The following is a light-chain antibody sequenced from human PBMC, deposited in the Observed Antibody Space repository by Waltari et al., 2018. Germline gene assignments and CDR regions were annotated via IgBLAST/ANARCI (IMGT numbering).Light chain of an antibody. CDR1: QRVSSN. Sequence: EIVMTQSAATLSVSPGERATLSCRASQRVSSNLAWSQQNPGQAPRLLIDGASTRATGIPARFSGSGSGTEFTLTISSMQSEDFAVYYCQQYNNWPGYTFGQGTKLEIK. CDR3: QQYNNWPGYT. CDR2: GAS. J-gene: IGKJ2*01. V-gene: IGKV3-15*01.